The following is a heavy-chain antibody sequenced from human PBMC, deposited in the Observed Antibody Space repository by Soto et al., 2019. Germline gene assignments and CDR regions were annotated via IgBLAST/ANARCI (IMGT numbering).Heavy chain of an antibody. CDR2: IYPGDSDT. J-gene: IGHJ6*03. CDR3: ARSVRLNTYMDV. CDR1: GYFFSTYW. Sequence: GESLKISCKASGYFFSTYWIGWVRQTGKGLEWMGIIYPGDSDTRYSPSFQGQVTISADKSISTAYLQWSSLKASDTAMYYCARSVRLNTYMDVWGKGTTVTVSS. V-gene: IGHV5-51*01.